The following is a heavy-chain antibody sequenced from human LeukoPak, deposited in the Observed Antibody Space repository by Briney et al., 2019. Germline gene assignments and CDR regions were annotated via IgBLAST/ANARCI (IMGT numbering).Heavy chain of an antibody. D-gene: IGHD3-10*01. V-gene: IGHV1-2*02. J-gene: IGHJ4*02. CDR1: GYTFTGYY. Sequence: GASVKVSCKASGYTFTGYYMHWMRQAPGQGPEWMGWINPNSGDTNYAQKYHGRGTMTRDTSISTAYMELSRVRSDDTAVYYCARDLSYYGSGSYYFDYWGQGTLVTVSS. CDR2: INPNSGDT. CDR3: ARDLSYYGSGSYYFDY.